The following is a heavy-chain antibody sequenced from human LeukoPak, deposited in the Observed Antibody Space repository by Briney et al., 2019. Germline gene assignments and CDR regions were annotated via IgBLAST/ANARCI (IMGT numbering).Heavy chain of an antibody. V-gene: IGHV3-30*02. D-gene: IGHD1-26*01. CDR3: AKDQWELTYFDY. CDR1: GFTFSSYG. J-gene: IGHJ4*02. Sequence: GGSLRLSCAASGFTFSSYGMHWVRQAPGKGLEWVAFIRYDGSNKYYADSVKGRFTISRDNSKNTLYLQMNSLRAGDTAVYYCAKDQWELTYFDYWGQGTLVTVSS. CDR2: IRYDGSNK.